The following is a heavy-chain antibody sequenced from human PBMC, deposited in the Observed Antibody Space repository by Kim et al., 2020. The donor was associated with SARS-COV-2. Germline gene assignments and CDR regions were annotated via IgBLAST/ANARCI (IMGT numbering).Heavy chain of an antibody. CDR3: ARWLQLRYFDY. J-gene: IGHJ4*02. Sequence: TRYIPSFQGQVTISADKSISTAYLQWSSLKASDTAKYYCARWLQLRYFDYWGQGTVVTVSS. CDR2: T. D-gene: IGHD1-1*01. V-gene: IGHV5-51*01.